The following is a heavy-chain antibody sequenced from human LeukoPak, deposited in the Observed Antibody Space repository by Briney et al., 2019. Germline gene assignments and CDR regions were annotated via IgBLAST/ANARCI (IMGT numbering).Heavy chain of an antibody. CDR1: GGSISSSSYY. Sequence: SETLSLTCTVSGGSISSSSYYWGWIRQPPGKGLEWIGSIYYSGSTYYNPSLKSRVTISVDTSKNQFSLKLSSVTAADTAVYYCARSMNWLDAFDIWGQGTMVTVSS. CDR2: IYYSGST. V-gene: IGHV4-39*01. D-gene: IGHD3-9*01. CDR3: ARSMNWLDAFDI. J-gene: IGHJ3*02.